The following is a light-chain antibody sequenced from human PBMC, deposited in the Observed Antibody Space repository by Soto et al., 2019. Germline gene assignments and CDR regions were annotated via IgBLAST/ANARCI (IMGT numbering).Light chain of an antibody. CDR1: QSVSSY. Sequence: EIMLTQSPSTLSLSTGERATLSCRASQSVSSYLAWYQQKPGQAPRLLIYDASTRATGIPARFSGSGSGTDFTLTISSLEPEDFAVYYCQQRSNWPSITFGQGTRLAIK. J-gene: IGKJ5*01. CDR2: DAS. CDR3: QQRSNWPSIT. V-gene: IGKV3-11*01.